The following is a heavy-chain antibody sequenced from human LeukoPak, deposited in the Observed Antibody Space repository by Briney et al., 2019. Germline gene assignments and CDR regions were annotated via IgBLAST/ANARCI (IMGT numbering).Heavy chain of an antibody. Sequence: GGSLRLSCAVSGLTFSSYNMDWVRQAPGKGLEWVSLISYDGATSFYADSMKGRFTVSRDNSNNTLYLHLSGLKTEDTAIYYCARTSGREKNFDFWGQGTLVTVSP. D-gene: IGHD1-26*01. V-gene: IGHV3-30*19. J-gene: IGHJ4*02. CDR3: ARTSGREKNFDF. CDR2: ISYDGATS. CDR1: GLTFSSYN.